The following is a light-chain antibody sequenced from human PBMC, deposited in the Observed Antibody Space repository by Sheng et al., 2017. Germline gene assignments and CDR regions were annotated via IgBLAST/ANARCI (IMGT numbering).Light chain of an antibody. CDR2: GAS. CDR1: QSVSSSS. V-gene: IGKV3-20*01. CDR3: QQYGGT. Sequence: EVVLTQSPGTLSLSPGEGATLSCRASQSVSSSSLAWYQQKPGQAPRLLIYGASSRATGIPDRFSGSGSGTDFTLTISRLEPEDFAVYYCQQYGGTFGPGTKVDIK. J-gene: IGKJ3*01.